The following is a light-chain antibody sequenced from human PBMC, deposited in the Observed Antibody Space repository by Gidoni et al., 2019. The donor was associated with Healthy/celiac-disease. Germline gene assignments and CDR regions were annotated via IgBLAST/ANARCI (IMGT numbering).Light chain of an antibody. V-gene: IGKV1-39*01. Sequence: DIHMTQSPSSLSASVGDRVTITCRASQSISSYLNWYQQKPGKAPKLLIYAASSLQSGVPSRFSGSGSGTDFTLTIGSLQPEDFATYYCQQSYSTPLAFGQXTRVEIK. CDR1: QSISSY. J-gene: IGKJ1*01. CDR3: QQSYSTPLA. CDR2: AAS.